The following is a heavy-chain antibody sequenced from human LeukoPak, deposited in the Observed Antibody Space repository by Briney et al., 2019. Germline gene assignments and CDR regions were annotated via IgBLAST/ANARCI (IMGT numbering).Heavy chain of an antibody. CDR3: ARGFGFLDYYASADDY. V-gene: IGHV7-4-1*02. D-gene: IGHD3-10*01. CDR2: INTKTGNP. CDR1: EYTFEDYA. J-gene: IGHJ4*02. Sequence: GASVKVSCKASEYTFEDYAMNWVRQAPGQGLEWMGSINTKTGNPTYAQGFTGRFVFSLDTSVSTSYLHISSLKADDTAVYYCARGFGFLDYYASADDYWGQGTLVTVSS.